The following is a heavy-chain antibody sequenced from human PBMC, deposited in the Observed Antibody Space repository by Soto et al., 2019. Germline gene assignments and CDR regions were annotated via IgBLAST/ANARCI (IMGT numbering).Heavy chain of an antibody. CDR1: GGTFSSYA. CDR2: IIPIFGTA. V-gene: IGHV1-69*13. J-gene: IGHJ3*02. Sequence: SVKVSCKASGGTFSSYAISWVRQAPGQGLEWMGGIIPIFGTANYAQKLQGRVTITADESTSTAYMELSSLRSEDTAAYYCARGRGSRDYYDSSGYGGDDAFDIWGQGTMVTVSS. D-gene: IGHD3-22*01. CDR3: ARGRGSRDYYDSSGYGGDDAFDI.